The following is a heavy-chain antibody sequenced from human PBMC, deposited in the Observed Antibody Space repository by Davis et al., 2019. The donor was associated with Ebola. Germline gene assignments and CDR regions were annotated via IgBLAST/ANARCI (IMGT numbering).Heavy chain of an antibody. V-gene: IGHV1-8*02. J-gene: IGHJ3*02. CDR1: GGTFSSYA. Sequence: ASVKVSCKASGGTFSSYAISWVRQAPGQGLEWMGWMNPNSGNTGYAQKFQGRVTMTRNTSISTAYMELSSLRSEDTAVYYCARDLRRGSYFLTGGAFDIWGQGTMVTVSS. CDR2: MNPNSGNT. D-gene: IGHD1-26*01. CDR3: ARDLRRGSYFLTGGAFDI.